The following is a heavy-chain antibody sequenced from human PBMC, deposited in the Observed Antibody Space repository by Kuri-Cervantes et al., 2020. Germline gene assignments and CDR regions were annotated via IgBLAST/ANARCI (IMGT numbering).Heavy chain of an antibody. CDR2: INHSGST. J-gene: IGHJ5*02. Sequence: SETLSLTCTVSGGSISSSSYYWGWIRQPPGKGLEWIGDINHSGSTNYNPSLKSRVTISVDTSKNQFSLKLSSVTAADTAVYYCARAPFMTNWFDPWGQGTLVTVSS. CDR1: GGSISSSSYY. D-gene: IGHD2-21*02. CDR3: ARAPFMTNWFDP. V-gene: IGHV4-39*07.